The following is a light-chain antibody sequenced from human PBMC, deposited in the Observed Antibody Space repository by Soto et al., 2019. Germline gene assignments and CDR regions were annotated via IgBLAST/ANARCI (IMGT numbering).Light chain of an antibody. V-gene: IGKV3-20*01. J-gene: IGKJ4*01. CDR2: GAS. CDR1: RGVSANY. CDR3: QQYDSSPGLT. Sequence: EKLLAQAPGTLSLSPGEGATLSCRASRGVSANYLAWYQQKPGQAPTLLIYGASIRAAGIPDRFSGSGSGTDFTLTIRRLEPDDFAVYYCQQYDSSPGLTFGGRTNVAIK.